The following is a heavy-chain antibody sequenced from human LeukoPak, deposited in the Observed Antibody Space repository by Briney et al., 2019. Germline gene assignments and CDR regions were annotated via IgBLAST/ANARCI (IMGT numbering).Heavy chain of an antibody. CDR3: ARVALGSWYFDL. CDR1: GYTFSGYF. V-gene: IGHV1-18*04. CDR2: ISTYNGNT. J-gene: IGHJ2*01. D-gene: IGHD2-15*01. Sequence: ASVKVSCKASGYTFSGYFIHWVRQAPGQGLEWMGWISTYNGNTNYAQKFQGRVTLTTDTSTSTAYMDLRSLRSDDTAVYHCARVALGSWYFDLWGRGTLVTVSS.